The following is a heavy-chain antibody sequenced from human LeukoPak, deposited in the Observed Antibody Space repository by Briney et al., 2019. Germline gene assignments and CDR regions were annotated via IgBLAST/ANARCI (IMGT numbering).Heavy chain of an antibody. CDR1: GGSISSSSYY. CDR3: ARAPPYGYCSGGSCSPFDY. Sequence: PSETLSLTCTVSGGSISSSSYYWGWIRQPPGKGLEWIGYIYYSGSTNYNPSLKSRVTISVDTSKNQFSLKLSSVTAADTAVYYCARAPPYGYCSGGSCSPFDYWGQGTLVTVSS. V-gene: IGHV4-61*05. D-gene: IGHD2-15*01. CDR2: IYYSGST. J-gene: IGHJ4*02.